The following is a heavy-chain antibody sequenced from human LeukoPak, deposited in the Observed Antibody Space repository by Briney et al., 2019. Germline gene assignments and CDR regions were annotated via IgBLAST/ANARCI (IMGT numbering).Heavy chain of an antibody. CDR3: ARVGISGSTYYFDS. CDR1: GGTFTSYA. V-gene: IGHV1-69*04. CDR2: IIPILGIS. J-gene: IGHJ4*02. Sequence: SVKVSCKASGGTFTSYAIRWVRQAPGQGLEWMGRIIPILGISNYAQEFQGRVTITADKSTSTAYMELSSLRSEDTAVYYCARVGISGSTYYFDSWGQGTLVSVSS. D-gene: IGHD1-7*01.